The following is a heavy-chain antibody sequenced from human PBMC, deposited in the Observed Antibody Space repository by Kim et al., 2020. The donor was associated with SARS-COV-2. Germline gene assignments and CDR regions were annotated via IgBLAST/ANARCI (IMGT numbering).Heavy chain of an antibody. CDR3: ARDFGYDSGTYLVY. Sequence: GGSLRLSCAASGFTFSSYAMHWVRQAPGKGLEWVAVISYDGRKKYYAASVEGRFAISRDNSETTLYLQMSSLRAEDTAIYYCARDFGYDSGTYLVYWGQGTLVTVSS. V-gene: IGHV3-30*09. D-gene: IGHD3-10*01. CDR2: ISYDGRKK. J-gene: IGHJ4*02. CDR1: GFTFSSYA.